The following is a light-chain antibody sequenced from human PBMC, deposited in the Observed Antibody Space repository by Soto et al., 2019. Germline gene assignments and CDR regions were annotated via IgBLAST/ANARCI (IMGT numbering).Light chain of an antibody. Sequence: EIVLTHSPGTLSLSPWEIATLSCGASQSLTNNYFAWYQQKPGRALRLLIDGASTRATGIPDRFVGSGSGTDFTLTISSLEPGDFTVYYCQQRNDWQVTFGQGTRLEIK. CDR1: QSLTNNY. CDR3: QQRNDWQVT. J-gene: IGKJ5*01. CDR2: GAS. V-gene: IGKV3D-20*02.